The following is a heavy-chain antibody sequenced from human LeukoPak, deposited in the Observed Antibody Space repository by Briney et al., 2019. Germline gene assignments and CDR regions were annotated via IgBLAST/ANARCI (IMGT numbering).Heavy chain of an antibody. J-gene: IGHJ3*02. D-gene: IGHD4-17*01. V-gene: IGHV3-74*01. CDR1: GFTFSNYW. CDR2: INSDGSST. CDR3: ARVAYGNAFDI. Sequence: PGGSLRLSCAASGFTFSNYWMHWVRQAPGKGLMWVSRINSDGSSTSYADSMKSRFTISRDNAMNTLRLQMNSLRAEDTAVYYCARVAYGNAFDIWGQGTMVTVSS.